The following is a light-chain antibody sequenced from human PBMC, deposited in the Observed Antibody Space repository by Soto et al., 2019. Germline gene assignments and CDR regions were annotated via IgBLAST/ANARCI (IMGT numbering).Light chain of an antibody. CDR1: SSDVGNYNR. Sequence: QSALTQPPSVSGSPGQSVAISCTGTSSDVGNYNRVSWYQQPPGTAPKIMIYEVNNRPSGVPDRFSGSKSGNTASLTISGLQAEDEADYYCCSYTTSSTYVFGTGTKLTVL. CDR2: EVN. J-gene: IGLJ1*01. CDR3: CSYTTSSTYV. V-gene: IGLV2-18*02.